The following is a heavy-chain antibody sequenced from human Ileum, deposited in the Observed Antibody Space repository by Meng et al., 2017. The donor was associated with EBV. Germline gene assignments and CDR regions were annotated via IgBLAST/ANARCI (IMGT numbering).Heavy chain of an antibody. CDR2: IYHHGTT. CDR3: ARLDSSGYYFGGWFDP. J-gene: IGHJ5*02. CDR1: GGSIISSKW. Sequence: QDPGPRLVKPSGTVSLPCAVSGGSIISSKWWSWVRQSPGTGLEWIGEIYHHGTTNYNPSLKSRVTISVDTSKNKFFLNLTSLTAADTAVYYCARLDSSGYYFGGWFDPWGQGILVTVSS. V-gene: IGHV4-4*02. D-gene: IGHD3-22*01.